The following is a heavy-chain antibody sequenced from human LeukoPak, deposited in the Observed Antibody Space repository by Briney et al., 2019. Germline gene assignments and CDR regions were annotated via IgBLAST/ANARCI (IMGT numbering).Heavy chain of an antibody. Sequence: ASVKVSCKASGYTFTGYYIHWVRQAPGQGLEWMGWINPNSGGTNYAQKFQGRVTMTRDTSISTAYMELSRLRSDDTAVYYCARESYYDSSGYLPWGQGTLVTVSS. CDR3: ARESYYDSSGYLP. CDR1: GYTFTGYY. CDR2: INPNSGGT. J-gene: IGHJ5*02. D-gene: IGHD3-22*01. V-gene: IGHV1-2*02.